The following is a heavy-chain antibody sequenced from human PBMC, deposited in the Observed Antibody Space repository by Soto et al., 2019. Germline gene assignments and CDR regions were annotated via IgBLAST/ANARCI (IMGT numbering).Heavy chain of an antibody. CDR2: LDGAGGST. Sequence: GWSLRLSCLASGFTFSDFAMTLVRHVPGRGLEWVASLDGAGGSTYYAESVRGRFSISRDNSQNTLFLQMKRLTVDDTAIYYCAAPRDEYGSGVSWFNYGMEIWGEGTKVTVSS. D-gene: IGHD3-10*01. CDR1: GFTFSDFA. J-gene: IGHJ6*03. CDR3: AAPRDEYGSGVSWFNYGMEI. V-gene: IGHV3-23*01.